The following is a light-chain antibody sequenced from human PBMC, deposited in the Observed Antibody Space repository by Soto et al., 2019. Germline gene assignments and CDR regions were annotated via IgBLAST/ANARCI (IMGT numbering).Light chain of an antibody. CDR3: NSYTTSSTPVV. J-gene: IGLJ2*01. Sequence: QSALTQPASVSGSPGQSIAISCTGTSSDVGGYNYVSWYQQHPGKGPKLMIYEVSNRPSGVSNRFSGSKSGNTASLTISGLQAEDEADYYCNSYTTSSTPVVFGGGTKVTVL. CDR2: EVS. V-gene: IGLV2-14*01. CDR1: SSDVGGYNY.